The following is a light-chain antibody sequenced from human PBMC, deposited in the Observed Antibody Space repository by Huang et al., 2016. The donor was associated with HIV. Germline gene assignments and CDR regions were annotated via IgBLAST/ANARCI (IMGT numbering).Light chain of an antibody. Sequence: DIQMTQSPSSLSASVGDRVTITCRASQRISSHLNWYHQKPDKAPKLLIHTASSLQRGVPSRFSGSGAGTDFTLTISGLQPEDFGTYFCQQSYITPPFTFGPGTKVDIK. J-gene: IGKJ3*01. V-gene: IGKV1-39*01. CDR2: TAS. CDR1: QRISSH. CDR3: QQSYITPPFT.